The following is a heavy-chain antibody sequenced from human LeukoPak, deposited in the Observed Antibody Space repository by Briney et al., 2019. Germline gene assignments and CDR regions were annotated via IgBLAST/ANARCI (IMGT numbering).Heavy chain of an antibody. Sequence: PGGSLRHSCAASGFTVSTNHRSWVRQAPRKGLECVSVVYNGDNTYYADSMKRRFTIYRHNSQITQYLLINNQRAEDTAGEHCGRGGSGNNDSPVYYFDYWGQGTLVTVSS. V-gene: IGHV3-53*01. D-gene: IGHD3-10*01. CDR3: GRGGSGNNDSPVYYFDY. CDR1: GFTVSTNH. CDR2: VYNGDNT. J-gene: IGHJ4*02.